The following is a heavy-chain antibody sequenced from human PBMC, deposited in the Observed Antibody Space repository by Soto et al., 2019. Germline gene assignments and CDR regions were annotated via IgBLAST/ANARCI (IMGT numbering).Heavy chain of an antibody. Sequence: QVQLQQWGAGLLKPSETLSLTCAVYGGSFSGYYWSWIRQPPGKGLEWIGEINHSGSTNYNPSLKSRVTISVDTSKNQFSLKLSSVTAADTAVHYCARVKGVATIDYWGQGTLVTVSS. CDR3: ARVKGVATIDY. CDR2: INHSGST. CDR1: GGSFSGYY. D-gene: IGHD5-12*01. V-gene: IGHV4-34*01. J-gene: IGHJ4*02.